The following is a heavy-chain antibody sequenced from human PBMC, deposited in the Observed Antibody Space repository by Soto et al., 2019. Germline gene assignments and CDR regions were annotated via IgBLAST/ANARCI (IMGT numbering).Heavy chain of an antibody. CDR3: ARVTFNYDFWSGYPSYYFDY. V-gene: IGHV3-11*01. J-gene: IGHJ4*02. CDR2: ISRSGSTI. Sequence: PGGSLRLSCAASGFTFSDYYMSWIRQAPGKGLAWVSYISRSGSTIYYADSVKGRFTISRDNAKNSLYLQMNSLRAEDTAVYYCARVTFNYDFWSGYPSYYFDYWGQGTLVTVSS. CDR1: GFTFSDYY. D-gene: IGHD3-3*01.